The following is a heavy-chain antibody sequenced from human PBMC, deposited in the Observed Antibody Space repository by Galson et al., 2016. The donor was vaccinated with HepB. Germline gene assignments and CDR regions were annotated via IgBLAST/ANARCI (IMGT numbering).Heavy chain of an antibody. CDR2: INIDGSVT. J-gene: IGHJ5*02. CDR1: GFTLSSYW. D-gene: IGHD3-3*01. V-gene: IGHV3-74*01. CDR3: ARDVGEYLDYWSGYHRDNWFDL. Sequence: SLRLSCAASGFTLSSYWMHWVRQAPGEGLVWVARINIDGSVTNYADSVKGRFTISRDNAKNTLYLQMNSLRAEDTAVYYCARDVGEYLDYWSGYHRDNWFDLWGQGTLVIVSS.